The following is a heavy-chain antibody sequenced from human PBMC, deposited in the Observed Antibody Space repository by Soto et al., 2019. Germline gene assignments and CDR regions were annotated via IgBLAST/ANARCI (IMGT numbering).Heavy chain of an antibody. CDR2: MNPNSGNT. CDR1: GYTFTSYD. J-gene: IGHJ6*03. Sequence: ASVKVSCKASGYTFTSYDINWVRQATGQGLEWMGWMNPNSGNTGYAQKFQGRVTMTRNTSISTAYMELSSLRSEDTAVYYCARAPPRIYGGYYYYYMDVWGKGTTVTVSS. V-gene: IGHV1-8*01. CDR3: ARAPPRIYGGYYYYYMDV. D-gene: IGHD4-17*01.